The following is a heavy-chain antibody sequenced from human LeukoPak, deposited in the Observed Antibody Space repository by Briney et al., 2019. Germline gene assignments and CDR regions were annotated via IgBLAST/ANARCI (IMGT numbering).Heavy chain of an antibody. V-gene: IGHV4-59*01. J-gene: IGHJ4*02. Sequence: SETLSLTCTVSGGSLSSNYWSWIRQPPGKGLEWIGFVYYSGATNYNPSPKSRVTISVDTSKNQFSLKLTSVTAADTAVYYCARDGLSWILDSWGQGTLVTVSS. CDR2: VYYSGAT. CDR1: GGSLSSNY. CDR3: ARDGLSWILDS. D-gene: IGHD2-2*03.